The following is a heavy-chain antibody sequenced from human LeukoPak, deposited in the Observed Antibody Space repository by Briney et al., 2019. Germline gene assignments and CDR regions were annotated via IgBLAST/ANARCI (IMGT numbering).Heavy chain of an antibody. J-gene: IGHJ5*02. D-gene: IGHD2-15*01. V-gene: IGHV4-59*01. CDR1: GGSISSYY. CDR2: IYYSGST. CDR3: ARAFEVAATFWFDP. Sequence: SETLSLTCTVSGGSISSYYWSWIRQPPGKGLDWIGYIYYSGSTNYNPSLKSRVTISVDTSKNQFSLKLSSVTAADTAVYYCARAFEVAATFWFDPWGQGTLVTVSS.